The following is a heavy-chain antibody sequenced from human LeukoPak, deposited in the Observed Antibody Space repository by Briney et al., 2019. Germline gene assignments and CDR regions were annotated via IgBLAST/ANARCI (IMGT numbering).Heavy chain of an antibody. CDR1: GGSVSSGDYY. D-gene: IGHD2-15*01. J-gene: IGHJ4*02. Sequence: SETLSLTCTVSGGSVSSGDYYWSWIRQPPGKGLEWIGYIYYSGSTYYNPSLKSRVTISVDTSKNQFSLKLSSVTAADTAVYYCARAHGSCSGGSCETWGQGTLVTVSS. CDR3: ARAHGSCSGGSCET. V-gene: IGHV4-30-4*08. CDR2: IYYSGST.